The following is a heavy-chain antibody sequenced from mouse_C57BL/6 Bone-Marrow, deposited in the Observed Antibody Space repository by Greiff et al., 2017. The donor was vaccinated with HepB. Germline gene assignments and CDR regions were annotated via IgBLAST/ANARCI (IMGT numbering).Heavy chain of an antibody. CDR1: GFTFSDYY. Sequence: DVMLVESGGGLVQPGGSLKLSCAASGFTFSDYYMYWVRQTPEKRLEWVAYISNGGGSTYYPDTVKGRFTISRDNAKNTLYLQMSRLKSEDTAMYYCARQGYGSSWFAYWGQGTLVTVSA. V-gene: IGHV5-12*01. CDR2: ISNGGGST. CDR3: ARQGYGSSWFAY. J-gene: IGHJ3*01. D-gene: IGHD1-1*01.